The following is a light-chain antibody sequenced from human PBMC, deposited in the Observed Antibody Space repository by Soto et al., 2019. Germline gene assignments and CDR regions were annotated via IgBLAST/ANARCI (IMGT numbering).Light chain of an antibody. J-gene: IGLJ3*02. CDR3: WSYAGSDTWV. Sequence: QSALTQPRSVSGSPGQSVTISCTGTSSYVGGYNSVSWYQQHPGKAPKLMIYDVSKRPSGVPDRFSGSKSGNTASLTISGLQAEDEADYYCWSYAGSDTWVFGGVTKLTVL. CDR2: DVS. V-gene: IGLV2-11*01. CDR1: SSYVGGYNS.